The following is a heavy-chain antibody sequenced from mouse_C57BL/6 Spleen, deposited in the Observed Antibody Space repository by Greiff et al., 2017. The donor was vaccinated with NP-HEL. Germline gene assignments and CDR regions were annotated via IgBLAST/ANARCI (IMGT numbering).Heavy chain of an antibody. CDR1: GFTFSSYA. Sequence: EVQRVESGGGLVKPGGSLKLSCAASGFTFSSYAMSWVRQTPEKRLEWVATISDGGSYTYYPDNVKGRFTISRDNAKNNLYLQMSHLKSEDTAMYYCARASYDYDLYYFDYWGQGTTLTVSS. CDR3: ARASYDYDLYYFDY. CDR2: ISDGGSYT. J-gene: IGHJ2*01. V-gene: IGHV5-4*01. D-gene: IGHD2-4*01.